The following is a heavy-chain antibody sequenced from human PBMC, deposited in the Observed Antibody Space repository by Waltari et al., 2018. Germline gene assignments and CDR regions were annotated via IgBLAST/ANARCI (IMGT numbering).Heavy chain of an antibody. V-gene: IGHV3-48*02. Sequence: EVQLVESGGALVQPGGSLRLSCAGSGFTFSSYNMNWGRQAPGKGLEWVSYISKSGSTRYYADSVKGRFTISRDNAESSLHLQMNSLRDEDTAVYYCARDGCSSCYSGALDIWGQGTAVTVSS. CDR3: ARDGCSSCYSGALDI. CDR2: ISKSGSTR. J-gene: IGHJ3*02. D-gene: IGHD2-2*02. CDR1: GFTFSSYN.